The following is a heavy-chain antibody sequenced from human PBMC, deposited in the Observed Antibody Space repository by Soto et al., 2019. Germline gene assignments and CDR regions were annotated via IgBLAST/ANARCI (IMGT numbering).Heavy chain of an antibody. D-gene: IGHD2-2*01. Sequence: GSLRLSCAASGFSFCSYTMNWVRQAPGKGLEWVSYISSSRSTIYYADSVKGRFTSSRDNAKNSLYLQMNGLRAEDTAVYYCARGAVPAALFDYYYYMDVWGKGT. CDR1: GFSFCSYT. CDR2: ISSSRSTI. J-gene: IGHJ6*03. V-gene: IGHV3-48*04. CDR3: ARGAVPAALFDYYYYMDV.